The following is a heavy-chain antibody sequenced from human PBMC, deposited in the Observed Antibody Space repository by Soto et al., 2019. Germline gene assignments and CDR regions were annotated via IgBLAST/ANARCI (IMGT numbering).Heavy chain of an antibody. CDR3: AKRISGWYEIDY. D-gene: IGHD6-19*01. V-gene: IGHV3-23*01. CDR2: ITGGGGST. Sequence: PGGSLRLSCVASGFTFSGYAMTWVRQAPGKGLEWVSAITGGGGSTYYADSVKGRLTISRDNSKNTLYLQMNSPRAEDTAVYYCAKRISGWYEIDYWGQGTLVTVSS. CDR1: GFTFSGYA. J-gene: IGHJ4*02.